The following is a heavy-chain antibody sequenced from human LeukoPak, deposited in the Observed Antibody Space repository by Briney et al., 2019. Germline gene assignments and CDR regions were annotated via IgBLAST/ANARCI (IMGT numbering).Heavy chain of an antibody. CDR3: ARDLGYGSGSYGDY. CDR2: FNPNSGGT. CDR1: GYTFTGYY. Sequence: ASVKVSCKASGYTFTGYYFHWVRQAPGQGLEWMGLFNPNSGGTNYAQNFQGGVTMTRDTSISTAYMELSRLRSNDTAVYYCARDLGYGSGSYGDYWGQGSLVTVSS. D-gene: IGHD3-10*01. V-gene: IGHV1-2*02. J-gene: IGHJ4*02.